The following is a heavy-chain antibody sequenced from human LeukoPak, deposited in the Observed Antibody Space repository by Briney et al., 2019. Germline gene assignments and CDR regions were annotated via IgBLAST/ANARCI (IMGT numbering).Heavy chain of an antibody. CDR1: GSTFSNYY. CDR2: INPSGVNT. V-gene: IGHV1-46*01. Sequence: ASVKISCKASGSTFSNYYIHWVRQAPGQGLEWMGVINPSGVNTGYAQKFQGRLTMTRDTSTSTVYMDLRSLRSEDTAVYYCARGLSGSGYYFYYFDYWGQGTLVTVSS. CDR3: ARGLSGSGYYFYYFDY. D-gene: IGHD3-22*01. J-gene: IGHJ4*02.